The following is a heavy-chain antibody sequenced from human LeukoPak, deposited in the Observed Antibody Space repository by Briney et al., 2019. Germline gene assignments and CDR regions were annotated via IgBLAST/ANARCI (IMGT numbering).Heavy chain of an antibody. D-gene: IGHD6-13*01. CDR1: GFTFSSYA. Sequence: GGSLRLSCAASGFTFSSYAMSWVRQAPGKGLEWVSAISGSGGSTYYADSVKGRFTISRDNSKNTLYLQMNSLRAEDTAVYYCARAPEAGYSSSWSLDYWGQGTQVTVSS. CDR3: ARAPEAGYSSSWSLDY. CDR2: ISGSGGST. V-gene: IGHV3-23*01. J-gene: IGHJ4*02.